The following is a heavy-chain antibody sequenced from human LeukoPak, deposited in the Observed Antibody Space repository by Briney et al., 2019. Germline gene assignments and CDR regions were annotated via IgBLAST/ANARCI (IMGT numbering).Heavy chain of an antibody. Sequence: SETLSLTCTVSGGSISGFYWGWIRQPPGKGLEWIGEINRGGDTNCSPSLKSRVTISLDTSKNQFSLKLNSVTAADTAVYYCARGYCSGSYYAYWGQGTLVTVSS. CDR1: GGSISGFY. CDR2: INRGGDT. CDR3: ARGYCSGSYYAY. J-gene: IGHJ4*02. V-gene: IGHV4-34*01. D-gene: IGHD3-10*01.